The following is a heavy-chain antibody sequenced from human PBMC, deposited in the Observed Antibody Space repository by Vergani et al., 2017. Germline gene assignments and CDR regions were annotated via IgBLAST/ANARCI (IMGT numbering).Heavy chain of an antibody. CDR1: GFTFSDYY. Sequence: QVQLVESGGGLVKPGGSLRLSCAASGFTFSDYYMSWIRQAPGKGLEWVSYISSSGSTIYYADSVKGRFTISRDNAKNSLYLQMNSLRAEDTAVYYWASLGGRWVGAELTADYYYGMDVWGQGTTVTVSS. CDR3: ASLGGRWVGAELTADYYYGMDV. J-gene: IGHJ6*02. CDR2: ISSSGSTI. D-gene: IGHD1-26*01. V-gene: IGHV3-11*01.